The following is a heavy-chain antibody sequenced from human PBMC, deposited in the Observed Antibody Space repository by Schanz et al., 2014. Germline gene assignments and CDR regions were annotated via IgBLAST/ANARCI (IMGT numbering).Heavy chain of an antibody. CDR2: IFHTGST. J-gene: IGHJ4*02. D-gene: IGHD3-10*01. CDR1: GASISSNNW. Sequence: QVQLQESGPGLLKPSGTLSLTCAVSGASISSNNWWTWVRQSPGKGLDWIGEIFHTGSTKYNPSLKSRVTVSVDKPRNQFSLKLISVTAADTAVYYCASFVPRGYYFDYWGQGTLVTVSS. CDR3: ASFVPRGYYFDY. V-gene: IGHV4-4*02.